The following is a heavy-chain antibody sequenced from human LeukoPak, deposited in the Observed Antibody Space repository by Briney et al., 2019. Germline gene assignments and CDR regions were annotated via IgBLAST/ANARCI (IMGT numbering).Heavy chain of an antibody. V-gene: IGHV1-46*01. CDR2: INPSGGST. Sequence: ASVKVSCKASGYTFTSYYMHWVRQAPGQGLEWMGIINPSGGSTSYAQKFQGRVTMTRDRSTSTVYMERSSLRSEDTAVYYCARGLGRGSYSPYYYYYIDVWGKGTTVTVSS. D-gene: IGHD1-26*01. J-gene: IGHJ6*03. CDR3: ARGLGRGSYSPYYYYYIDV. CDR1: GYTFTSYY.